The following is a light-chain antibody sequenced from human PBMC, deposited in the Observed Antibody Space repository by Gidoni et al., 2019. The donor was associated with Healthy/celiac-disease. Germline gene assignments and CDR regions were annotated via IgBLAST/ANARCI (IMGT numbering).Light chain of an antibody. V-gene: IGKV3-20*01. CDR1: QRVSSSY. CDR2: GAS. J-gene: IGKJ1*01. CDR3: QQYGSSPWT. Sequence: IVLTQSPGTLSLSPGARATLSCRASQRVSSSYLAWYQQKPGQAPRLLIYGASSRATGIPDRFSGSGSGTDFTLTISRLEPEDFAVYYCQQYGSSPWTFXQXTKVEIK.